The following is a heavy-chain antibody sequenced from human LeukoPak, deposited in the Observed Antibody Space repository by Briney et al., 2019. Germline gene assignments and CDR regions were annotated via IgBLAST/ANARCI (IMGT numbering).Heavy chain of an antibody. D-gene: IGHD3-22*01. CDR3: VISRSGYYNFDS. CDR2: IISNGGST. J-gene: IGHJ4*02. CDR1: GVTFSNYA. Sequence: GESLRLSCVASGVTFSNYAMYWVRQGPGEGLEYVSHIISNGGSTYYAESVKGRFTISRDNSKNKLYLQMRSLRAEDTAIYYCVISRSGYYNFDSWGQGTLVTVSS. V-gene: IGHV3-64D*09.